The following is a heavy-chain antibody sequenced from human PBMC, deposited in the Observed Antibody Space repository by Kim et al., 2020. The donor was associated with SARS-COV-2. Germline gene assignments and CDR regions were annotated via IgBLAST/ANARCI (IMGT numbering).Heavy chain of an antibody. D-gene: IGHD1-26*01. V-gene: IGHV3-53*01. J-gene: IGHJ6*02. CDR3: ARDLEWGAGGYYYGMDV. CDR2: IYSGGST. Sequence: GGSLRLSCAASGFTVSSNYMSWVRQAPGKGLEWVSVIYSGGSTYYADSVKCRFTISRDNSKNTLYLQMNSLRADDTAMYYCARDLEWGAGGYYYGMDVWGQGTTVTVPS. CDR1: GFTVSSNY.